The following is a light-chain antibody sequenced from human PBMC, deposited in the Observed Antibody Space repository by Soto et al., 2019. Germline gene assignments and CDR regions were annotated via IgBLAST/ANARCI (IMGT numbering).Light chain of an antibody. J-gene: IGKJ1*01. CDR1: QNVNTN. CDR2: GAS. V-gene: IGKV3-15*01. Sequence: EIVMTQSPATLSVSPGERATLSCGASQNVNTNLAWYQQKPGQAPRLLIYGASTRAAGIPARFSGSGSGTEFTLTISSLQSEDFATYFCLQHKSYPWTFGQGTKVE. CDR3: LQHKSYPWT.